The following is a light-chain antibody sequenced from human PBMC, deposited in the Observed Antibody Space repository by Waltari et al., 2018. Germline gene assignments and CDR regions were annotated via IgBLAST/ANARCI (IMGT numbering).Light chain of an antibody. CDR3: QQYNNGPPGT. Sequence: TVVTQSPATLSMSPGERATLTCRTRQSIGRSLAGYQQRPGQAPRLRIYRASTRATGIPDRFSGSGSETEFTLTISSLQSEDIAVYYCQQYNNGPPGTFGQGTKVEI. J-gene: IGKJ1*01. CDR1: QSIGRS. V-gene: IGKV3-15*01. CDR2: RAS.